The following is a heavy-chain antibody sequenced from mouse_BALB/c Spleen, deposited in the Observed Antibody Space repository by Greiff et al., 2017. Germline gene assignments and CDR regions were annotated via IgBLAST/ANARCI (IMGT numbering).Heavy chain of an antibody. D-gene: IGHD2-1*01. CDR2: ISSGSSTI. J-gene: IGHJ4*01. Sequence: EVKLVESGGGLVQPGGSRKLSCAASGFTFSSFGMHWVRQAPEKGLEWVAYISSGSSTIYYADTVKGRFTISRDNPKNTLFLQMTSLRSEDTAMYYCARSAIYYGNYHYAMDYWGQGTSVTVSS. CDR1: GFTFSSFG. V-gene: IGHV5-17*02. CDR3: ARSAIYYGNYHYAMDY.